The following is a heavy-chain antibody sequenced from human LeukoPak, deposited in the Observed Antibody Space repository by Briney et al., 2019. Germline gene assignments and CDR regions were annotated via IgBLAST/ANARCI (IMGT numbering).Heavy chain of an antibody. CDR3: AKETSGYLSIWFDC. V-gene: IGHV3-30-3*01. Sequence: GRSLRLSCAASGFTFSSYAMHWVRQAPGKGLEWVAVISYDGSNKYYADSVKGRFTISRDNSKNTLYLQMNSLRAEDTAVYYCAKETSGYLSIWFDCWGQGTLVTVSS. D-gene: IGHD3-3*01. CDR1: GFTFSSYA. J-gene: IGHJ5*01. CDR2: ISYDGSNK.